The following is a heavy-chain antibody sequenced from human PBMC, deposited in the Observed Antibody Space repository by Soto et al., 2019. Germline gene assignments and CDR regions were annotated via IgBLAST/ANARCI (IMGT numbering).Heavy chain of an antibody. CDR3: ARDLAKGGGSEGFDY. J-gene: IGHJ4*02. V-gene: IGHV1-2*02. CDR1: GYTFTVYY. Sequence: ASVKVSCKASGYTFTVYYMHWVRQTPGQGLEWMGWINPKSGGTMYPQKFQGRVTMTWDTSISTAYMALTRLRSDDTAAYSCARDLAKGGGSEGFDYWGQGTLVTVSS. D-gene: IGHD1-26*01. CDR2: INPKSGGT.